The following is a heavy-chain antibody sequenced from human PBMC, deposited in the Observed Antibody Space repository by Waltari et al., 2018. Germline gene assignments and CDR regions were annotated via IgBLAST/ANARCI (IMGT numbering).Heavy chain of an antibody. CDR3: ATLGAYLGAFDV. CDR1: LFLVSRNY. V-gene: IGHV3-53*02. CDR2: IYAGGGS. Sequence: EVQLVETGGGLIQPGGSLRPSCAASLFLVSRNYMSWVRQAPGKGLEWVSVIYAGGGSYSADSVRGRFTISRDSSKNTLYLEMNTLRAEDTAVYYCATLGAYLGAFDVWGQGTMVTVSS. J-gene: IGHJ3*01. D-gene: IGHD3-16*01.